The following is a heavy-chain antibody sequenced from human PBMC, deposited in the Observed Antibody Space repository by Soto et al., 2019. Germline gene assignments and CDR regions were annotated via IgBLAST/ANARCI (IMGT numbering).Heavy chain of an antibody. CDR1: GYTFTSYY. D-gene: IGHD3-22*01. CDR3: AREPPHYDSSGYYYYYGMDV. V-gene: IGHV1-46*01. J-gene: IGHJ6*02. CDR2: INPSGGST. Sequence: ASVKVSCKASGYTFTSYYMHWVRQAPGQGLEWMGIINPSGGSTSYAQKFQGRVTMTRDTYTSTVYMELSSLRSEDTAVYYCAREPPHYDSSGYYYYYGMDVWGQGTTVTVSS.